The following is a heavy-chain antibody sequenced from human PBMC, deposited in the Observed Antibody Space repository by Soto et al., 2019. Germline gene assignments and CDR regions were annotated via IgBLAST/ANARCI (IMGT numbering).Heavy chain of an antibody. CDR1: GYSFTSYW. D-gene: IGHD6-13*01. CDR2: IDPSDSYT. V-gene: IGHV5-10-1*01. Sequence: GESLKISCKGSGYSFTSYWISWVRQMPGKGLEWMGRIDPSDSYTNYSPSFQGHVTISADKSISTAYLQWSSLKASDTAMYYCARHRGYSSSWFPYYYYGMDVWGQGTTVTVSS. CDR3: ARHRGYSSSWFPYYYYGMDV. J-gene: IGHJ6*02.